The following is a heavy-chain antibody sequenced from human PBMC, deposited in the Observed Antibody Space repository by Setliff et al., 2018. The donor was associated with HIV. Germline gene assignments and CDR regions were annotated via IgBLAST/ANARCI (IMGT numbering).Heavy chain of an antibody. J-gene: IGHJ4*02. CDR1: GGSFSGYY. CDR3: ARGVNFDY. CDR2: IYIYNSGST. V-gene: IGHV4-59*01. D-gene: IGHD3-3*01. Sequence: LSLTCSVSGGSFSGYYWSRIRQPPGKGLEWIGYIYIYNSGSTNYNPSLTSRVTISADTSRNQFSLKLTSVTAADTAIYYCARGVNFDYWGQGTQVTVSS.